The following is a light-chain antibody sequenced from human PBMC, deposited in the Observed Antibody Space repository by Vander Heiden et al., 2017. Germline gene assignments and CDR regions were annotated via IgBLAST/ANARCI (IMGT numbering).Light chain of an antibody. Sequence: EIVLTQSPATLSLSPGERATLSCRASQSVSSYLAWYQQKPGQAPRLLIYDASNRATGIPARFTGSGYRTDFTLTISSLEPEDFAVYSCQQRSYWPPYTFGQGTKLEIK. J-gene: IGKJ2*01. CDR2: DAS. V-gene: IGKV3-11*01. CDR3: QQRSYWPPYT. CDR1: QSVSSY.